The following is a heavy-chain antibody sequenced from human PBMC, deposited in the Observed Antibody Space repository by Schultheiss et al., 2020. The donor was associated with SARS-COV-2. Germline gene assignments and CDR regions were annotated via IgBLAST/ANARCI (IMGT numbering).Heavy chain of an antibody. D-gene: IGHD6-6*01. CDR3: ARDHWAHGSSSAAVEGDFDY. V-gene: IGHV3-30*04. J-gene: IGHJ4*02. CDR1: GFTFSSYA. CDR2: ISYDGSNK. Sequence: GGSLRLSCAASGFTFSSYAMHWVRQAPGKGLEWVAVISYDGSNKYYADSVKGRFTISRDNSKNTLYLQMNSLRAEDTAVYYCARDHWAHGSSSAAVEGDFDYWGQGTLVTVSS.